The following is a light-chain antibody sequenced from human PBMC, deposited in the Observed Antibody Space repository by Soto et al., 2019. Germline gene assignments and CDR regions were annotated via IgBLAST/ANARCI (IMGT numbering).Light chain of an antibody. V-gene: IGLV2-8*01. CDR2: EVS. Sequence: QSVLAQPPSASGSPGQSVTISCTGTSSDVGGYNYVSWYQQHPGKAPKLMIYEVSKRPSGVPDRLSGPKSGNTASLTVSGLQAEDEADYYCSSYAGSNNYVFGTGTKVTVL. CDR1: SSDVGGYNY. J-gene: IGLJ1*01. CDR3: SSYAGSNNYV.